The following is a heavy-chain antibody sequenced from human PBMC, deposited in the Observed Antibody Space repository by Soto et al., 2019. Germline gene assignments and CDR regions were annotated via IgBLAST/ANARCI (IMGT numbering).Heavy chain of an antibody. CDR3: ARVLNYCSGGSCYPYYYGMDV. Sequence: SETLSLTCTVSGGSISSGGYYWSWIRQHPGKGLEWIWYIYYSGRTYYNPSLKSRVTISVDTSKNQFSLKLSSVTAADTAVYYCARVLNYCSGGSCYPYYYGMDVWGQGTTVTVSS. CDR1: GGSISSGGYY. D-gene: IGHD2-15*01. J-gene: IGHJ6*02. V-gene: IGHV4-31*03. CDR2: IYYSGRT.